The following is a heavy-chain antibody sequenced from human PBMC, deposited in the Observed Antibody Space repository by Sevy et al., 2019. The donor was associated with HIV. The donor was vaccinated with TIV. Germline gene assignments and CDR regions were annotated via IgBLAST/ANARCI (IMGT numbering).Heavy chain of an antibody. CDR1: GFTFSSYA. D-gene: IGHD1-26*01. J-gene: IGHJ3*02. CDR2: ISGSGGST. Sequence: GGSLRLSCAASGFTFSSYAMSWVRQAPGKGLEWVSAISGSGGSTYYADSVKGRFTISRDNSKNTLYLQMNSLRAEDTAVYYCATMGWELLLGSGWGRAFDIWGQGTMVIVSS. V-gene: IGHV3-23*01. CDR3: ATMGWELLLGSGWGRAFDI.